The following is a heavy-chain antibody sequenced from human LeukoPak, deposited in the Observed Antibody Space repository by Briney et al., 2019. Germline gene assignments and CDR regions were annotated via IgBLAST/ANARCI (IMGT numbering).Heavy chain of an antibody. CDR3: TRVRRGVDYYYYYMGV. D-gene: IGHD3-10*01. CDR2: LRSKANSYAT. J-gene: IGHJ6*03. CDR1: GFTFSGSA. Sequence: GGSLRLSCAASGFTFSGSAMHWVRHASGQGLEWLCRLRSKANSYATAYAASVTGRFTISSDDSKNTAYLQMNSVKTEDTAVYYCTRVRRGVDYYYYYMGVWGKGTAVTVAS. V-gene: IGHV3-73*01.